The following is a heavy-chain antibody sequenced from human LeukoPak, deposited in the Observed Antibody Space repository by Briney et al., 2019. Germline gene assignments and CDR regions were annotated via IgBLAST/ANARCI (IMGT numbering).Heavy chain of an antibody. Sequence: PSETLSLTCGVSGGSISSTNWWSWVRQPPWQGLEWIGEISLTGETNYNPSLNGLVTMSLDKSRIQLSLKLTSVTAADTAIYYCSRESGAFCPFGYWGQGTLVIVPP. CDR2: ISLTGET. CDR1: GGSISSTNW. D-gene: IGHD1-26*01. V-gene: IGHV4-4*02. J-gene: IGHJ4*02. CDR3: SRESGAFCPFGY.